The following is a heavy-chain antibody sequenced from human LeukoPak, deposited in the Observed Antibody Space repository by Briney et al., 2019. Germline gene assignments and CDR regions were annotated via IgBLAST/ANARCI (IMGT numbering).Heavy chain of an antibody. J-gene: IGHJ2*01. CDR1: GYTFTSYD. CDR3: ARTWYSSGWSPSGYFDL. V-gene: IGHV1-8*01. Sequence: ASVKVSCKASGYTFTSYDINWVRQATGQGLEWMGWMNPNSGNTGYAQKFQGRVTMTRNTSISTAYMELSSLRSEDTAAYYCARTWYSSGWSPSGYFDLWGRGTLVTVSS. CDR2: MNPNSGNT. D-gene: IGHD6-19*01.